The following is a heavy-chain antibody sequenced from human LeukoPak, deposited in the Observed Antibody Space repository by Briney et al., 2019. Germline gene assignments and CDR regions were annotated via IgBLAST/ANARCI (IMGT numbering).Heavy chain of an antibody. CDR2: IWYDGSNK. CDR3: ASPGGDYVGVDYYGMDV. CDR1: GFTFSSYG. J-gene: IGHJ6*04. V-gene: IGHV3-33*01. D-gene: IGHD4-17*01. Sequence: PGRSLRLSCAASGFTFSSYGMHWVRQAPGKGLEWVAVIWYDGSNKYHADSVKGRFTISRDNSKNTLYLQMNSLRAEDTAVYYCASPGGDYVGVDYYGMDVWGKGTTVTVSS.